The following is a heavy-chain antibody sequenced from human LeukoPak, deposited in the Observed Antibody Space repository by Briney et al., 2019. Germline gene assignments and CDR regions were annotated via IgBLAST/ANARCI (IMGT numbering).Heavy chain of an antibody. CDR3: SRESSCDTTSCPQDY. CDR2: LNPNNGDT. CDR1: GYTFTGHF. J-gene: IGHJ4*02. D-gene: IGHD2-2*01. Sequence: ASVRVSCKASGYTFTGHFIFWVRQSPGQRLELVASLNPNNGDTYYPQKFQGRVTVASVTSISTAYMDISRLRSDDTAFYYCSRESSCDTTSCPQDYWGQGTLVTVSS. V-gene: IGHV1-2*02.